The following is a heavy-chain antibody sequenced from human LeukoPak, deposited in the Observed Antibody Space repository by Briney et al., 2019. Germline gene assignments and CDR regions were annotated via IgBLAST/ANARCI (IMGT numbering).Heavy chain of an antibody. CDR1: GFTFSSYS. CDR2: ISSSSSTI. D-gene: IGHD1-26*01. CDR3: AKVGELLAFDY. J-gene: IGHJ4*02. Sequence: GGSLRLSCAASGFTFSSYSMNWVRQAPGKGLEWVSYISSSSSTIYYADSVKGRFTISRDNAKNSLYLQMNSLRAEDTAVYYCAKVGELLAFDYWGQGTLVTVSS. V-gene: IGHV3-48*04.